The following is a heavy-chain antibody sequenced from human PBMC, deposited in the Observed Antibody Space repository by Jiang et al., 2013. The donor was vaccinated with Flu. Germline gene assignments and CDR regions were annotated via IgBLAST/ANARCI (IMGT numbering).Heavy chain of an antibody. CDR3: ARGIAAAGTGYVYYYYMDV. CDR2: DPSDSYT. J-gene: IGHJ6*03. D-gene: IGHD6-13*01. Sequence: DPSDSYTNYSPSFQGHVTISADKSISTAYLQWSSLKASDTAMYYCARGIAAAGTGYVYYYYMDVWGKGTTVTVSS. V-gene: IGHV5-10-1*01.